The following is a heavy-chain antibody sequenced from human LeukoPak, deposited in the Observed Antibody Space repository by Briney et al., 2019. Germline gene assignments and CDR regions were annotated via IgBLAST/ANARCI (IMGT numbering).Heavy chain of an antibody. D-gene: IGHD6-13*01. Sequence: SETLSLTCTVYGGSFSGYYWSWIRQPPGKGLEWIGEINHSGSTNYNPSLKSRVTISVDTSKNQFSLKLSSVTAADTAVHYCAIQGGIAGSYYYYYYMDVWGKGTTVTVSS. CDR1: GGSFSGYY. CDR2: INHSGST. J-gene: IGHJ6*03. V-gene: IGHV4-34*01. CDR3: AIQGGIAGSYYYYYYMDV.